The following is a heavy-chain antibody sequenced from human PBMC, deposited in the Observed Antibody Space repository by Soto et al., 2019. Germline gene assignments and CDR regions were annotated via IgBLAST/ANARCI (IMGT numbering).Heavy chain of an antibody. Sequence: GGSLRLSCAASGFTFSSYEMNWVRQAPGKGLEWVSYISSSGSTIYYADSVKGRFTISRDNAKNSLYLQMNSLRAEDTAVYYCARDASYDILTGYRDRGGFDYWGQGTLVTVSS. CDR3: ARDASYDILTGYRDRGGFDY. CDR1: GFTFSSYE. D-gene: IGHD3-9*01. CDR2: ISSSGSTI. V-gene: IGHV3-48*03. J-gene: IGHJ4*02.